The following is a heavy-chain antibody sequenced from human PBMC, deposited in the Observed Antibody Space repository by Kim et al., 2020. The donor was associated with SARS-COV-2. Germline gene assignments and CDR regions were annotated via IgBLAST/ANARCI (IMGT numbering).Heavy chain of an antibody. D-gene: IGHD5-18*01. CDR1: GFTFSSYG. Sequence: GGSLRLSCAASGFTFSSYGMHWVRQAPGKGLEWVAVIWYDGSNKYYADSVKGRFTISRDNSKNTLYLQMNSLRAEDTAVYYCARGPNWIQLYKYDNRDYYYGMDVWGQGTTVTVSS. V-gene: IGHV3-33*01. CDR2: IWYDGSNK. J-gene: IGHJ6*02. CDR3: ARGPNWIQLYKYDNRDYYYGMDV.